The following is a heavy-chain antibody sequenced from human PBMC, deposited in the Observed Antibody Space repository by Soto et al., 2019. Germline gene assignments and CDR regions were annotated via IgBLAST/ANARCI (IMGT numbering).Heavy chain of an antibody. J-gene: IGHJ4*02. V-gene: IGHV3-30-3*01. D-gene: IGHD3-10*01. CDR3: ARPDYGSGSYPDY. Sequence: QVQLVESGGGVVQPGRSLRLSCAASGFTFSSYAMQWVRQAPGKGLEWVAVISYDGSNKYYADSVKGRFTISRDNSKNTLHLQMNSLRAEDTAVYYCARPDYGSGSYPDYWGQGTLVTVSS. CDR1: GFTFSSYA. CDR2: ISYDGSNK.